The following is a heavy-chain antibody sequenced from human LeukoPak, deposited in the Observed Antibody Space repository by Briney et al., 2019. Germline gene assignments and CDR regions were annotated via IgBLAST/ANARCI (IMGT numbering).Heavy chain of an antibody. CDR3: ARRTRRDGYSDY. J-gene: IGHJ4*02. D-gene: IGHD5-24*01. CDR1: GASMMSY. V-gene: IGHV4-4*07. CDR2: IYGSGII. Sequence: ASETLSLTCSVSGASMMSYWSWIRQPAGKGLEWIGRIYGSGIITYNPSLQSRVTISIDTSKNQFSLKLSSVTAADTAVYYCARRTRRDGYSDYWGQGTLVTVSS.